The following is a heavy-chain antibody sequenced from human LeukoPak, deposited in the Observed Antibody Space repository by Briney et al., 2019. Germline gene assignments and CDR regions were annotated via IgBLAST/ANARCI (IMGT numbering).Heavy chain of an antibody. CDR1: GFTFSSYA. D-gene: IGHD6-19*01. V-gene: IGHV3-23*01. CDR3: AKVSADSVVYSSGWYDWGFDY. J-gene: IGHJ4*02. Sequence: GGSLRLSCAASGFTFSSYAMSWVRQAPGKGLEWVSAISGSGGSTYYADSVKGRFTISRDNSKNTLYLQMNSLRAEDTAVYYCAKVSADSVVYSSGWYDWGFDYWGQGTLVTVSS. CDR2: ISGSGGST.